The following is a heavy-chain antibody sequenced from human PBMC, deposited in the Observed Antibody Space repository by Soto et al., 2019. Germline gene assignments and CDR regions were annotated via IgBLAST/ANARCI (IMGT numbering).Heavy chain of an antibody. CDR3: ASRDPGTSVDY. Sequence: SETLSLTCAVSGGSFTSNNWWTWVRQPPGQGLEWIGEIYRTGSTNYNPSLKSHVTISLDKSENQFSLKVTSLTAADTAVYYCASRDPGTSVDYWGQGTLVTVSS. D-gene: IGHD1-7*01. V-gene: IGHV4-4*02. CDR2: IYRTGST. J-gene: IGHJ4*02. CDR1: GGSFTSNNW.